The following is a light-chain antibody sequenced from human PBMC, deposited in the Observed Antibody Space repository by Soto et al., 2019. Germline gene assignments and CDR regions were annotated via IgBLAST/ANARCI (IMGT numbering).Light chain of an antibody. J-gene: IGKJ1*01. V-gene: IGKV3-20*01. CDR3: QQYGASRWT. Sequence: EIVLTQSPDTLSLSPGERATLSCRASQSVDSSYLAWYQQKPGQAPRLLIYGTSARATGIPDRFSGSGSGTGFTLTISRLEPEDFEVYYCQQYGASRWTFGQGTKVDIK. CDR1: QSVDSSY. CDR2: GTS.